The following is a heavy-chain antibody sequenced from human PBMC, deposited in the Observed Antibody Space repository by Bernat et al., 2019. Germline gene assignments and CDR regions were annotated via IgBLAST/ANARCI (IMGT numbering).Heavy chain of an antibody. V-gene: IGHV3-30-3*01. D-gene: IGHD3-16*01. CDR1: GFTFSSYA. Sequence: QVQLVESGGGVVQPGRSLRLSCAASGFTFSSYAMHWVRQAPGKGLERVAVISDDGSNKYYADSVKGRFTISRDNSKNTLYLQMNSLRAEDTAVYYCARPRRGTINSASLDCWGQRTLVTVYS. J-gene: IGHJ4*02. CDR3: ARPRRGTINSASLDC. CDR2: ISDDGSNK.